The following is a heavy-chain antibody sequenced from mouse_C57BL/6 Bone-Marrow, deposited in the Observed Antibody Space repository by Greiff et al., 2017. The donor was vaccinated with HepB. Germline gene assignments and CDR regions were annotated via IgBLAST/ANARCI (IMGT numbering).Heavy chain of an antibody. D-gene: IGHD1-1*01. CDR3: ARDGSSYLFAY. CDR2: IWSGGST. Sequence: VKLQESGPGLVQPSQSLSITCTVSGFSLTSYGVHWVRQSPGKGLEWLGVIWSGGSTDYNAAFISRLSISKDNSKSQVFFKMNSLQADDTAIYYCARDGSSYLFAYWGQGTLVTVSA. J-gene: IGHJ3*01. CDR1: GFSLTSYG. V-gene: IGHV2-2*01.